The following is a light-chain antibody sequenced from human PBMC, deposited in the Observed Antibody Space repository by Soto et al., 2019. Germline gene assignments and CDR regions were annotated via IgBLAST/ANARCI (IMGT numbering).Light chain of an antibody. J-gene: IGKJ2*01. CDR3: QQSYSTPYT. V-gene: IGKV1-12*01. Sequence: DIQMTQSPSSVSASVGDRVTITCRASQGINSWLTWYQQKPGKAPKVLIYAVSNLQSGVPSRFSGNGSGTEFTLTISSVQPEDFAIYYCQQSYSTPYTFGQGTELEIK. CDR1: QGINSW. CDR2: AVS.